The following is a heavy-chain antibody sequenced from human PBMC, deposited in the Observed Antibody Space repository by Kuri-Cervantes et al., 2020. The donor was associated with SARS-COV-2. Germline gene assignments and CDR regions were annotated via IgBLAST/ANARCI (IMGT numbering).Heavy chain of an antibody. CDR1: GGPFSGYY. CDR3: ARQEVVAATNWFDP. Sequence: GSLRLSCAVYGGPFSGYYWSWIRQPPGKGLEWIGSIYYSGSTYYNPSLKSRVTISVDTSKNQFSLKLSSVTAADTAVYYCARQEVVAATNWFDPWGQGTLVTVSS. D-gene: IGHD2-15*01. V-gene: IGHV4-34*01. J-gene: IGHJ5*02. CDR2: IYYSGST.